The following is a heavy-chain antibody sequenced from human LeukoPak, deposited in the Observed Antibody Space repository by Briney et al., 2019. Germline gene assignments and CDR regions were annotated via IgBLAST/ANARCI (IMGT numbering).Heavy chain of an antibody. D-gene: IGHD3-22*01. CDR1: GYTFTSYA. CDR2: INAGNGNT. V-gene: IGHV1-3*01. CDR3: AILNPYYYDSSAIGDY. J-gene: IGHJ4*02. Sequence: ASVKVSCKASGYTFTSYAMHWVRQAPGQRLEWMGWINAGNGNTKYSQKFQGRVTMTRDTSTSTVYMELSSLRSEDTAVYYCAILNPYYYDSSAIGDYWGQGTLVTVSS.